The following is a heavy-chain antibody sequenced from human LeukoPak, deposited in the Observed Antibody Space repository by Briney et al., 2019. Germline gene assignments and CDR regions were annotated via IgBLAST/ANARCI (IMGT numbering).Heavy chain of an antibody. D-gene: IGHD2-2*01. CDR3: ARDPALLRCYGAFDI. V-gene: IGHV1-69*04. CDR1: GGTFSSYA. CDR2: IIPILGIT. Sequence: GASVKVSCKASGGTFSSYAISWVRQAPGQGLEWMGRIIPILGITNYAQKFQGRATITADKSTNTAYMELSSLRFEDTAVYYCARDPALLRCYGAFDIWGQGTMVTVSS. J-gene: IGHJ3*02.